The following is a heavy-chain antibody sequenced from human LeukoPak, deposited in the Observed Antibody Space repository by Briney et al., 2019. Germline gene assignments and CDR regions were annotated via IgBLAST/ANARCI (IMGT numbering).Heavy chain of an antibody. J-gene: IGHJ4*02. V-gene: IGHV3-66*01. D-gene: IGHD3-9*01. CDR3: TRASDYDILTGYYIRGPGLPPPDY. Sequence: PGGSLRLSCAASGFTFSSYAMSWVRQAPGKGLEWVSVIYSGGSTYYADSVKGRFTISRDNSKNTLYLQMNSLRAEDTAVYYCTRASDYDILTGYYIRGPGLPPPDYWGQGTLVTVSS. CDR1: GFTFSSYA. CDR2: IYSGGST.